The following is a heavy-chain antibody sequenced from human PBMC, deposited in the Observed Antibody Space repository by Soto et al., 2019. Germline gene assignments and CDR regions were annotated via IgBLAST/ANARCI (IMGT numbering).Heavy chain of an antibody. V-gene: IGHV1-3*01. J-gene: IGHJ6*02. CDR2: INAGNGTT. D-gene: IGHD6-13*01. CDR1: GYTFTSYA. CDR3: ARGTIAAADPYYYYGMDV. Sequence: QVQLVQSGAEVKKPGASVKVSCKASGYTFTSYAMHWVRQAPGQRLEWMGWINAGNGTTKYSQKFQGRVTITRDTSASTAYMELSSLRSEDTAVYYCARGTIAAADPYYYYGMDVWGQGTTVTVSS.